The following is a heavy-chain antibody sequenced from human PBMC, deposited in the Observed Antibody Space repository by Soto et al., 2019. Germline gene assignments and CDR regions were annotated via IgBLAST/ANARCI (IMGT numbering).Heavy chain of an antibody. CDR3: VKDTVSEGSGGDRFVH. V-gene: IGHV3-23*01. J-gene: IGHJ4*01. Sequence: PEGPLRLSCSVSVFTFSNYAMTWLRQAPGKGLEWVSLMSGNGGRIVYADSVKGRFTISRDNSKNTLYLQMNSLRLEDKAVYYCVKDTVSEGSGGDRFVHWGHRPLYTVSS. CDR2: MSGNGGRI. D-gene: IGHD2-8*01. CDR1: VFTFSNYA.